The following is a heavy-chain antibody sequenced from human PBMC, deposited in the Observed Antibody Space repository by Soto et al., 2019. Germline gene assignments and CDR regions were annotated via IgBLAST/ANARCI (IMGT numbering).Heavy chain of an antibody. J-gene: IGHJ4*02. Sequence: SETLSLTCTVSGGSISSYYWSWIRQPPGKGLEWIGYIYYSGSTNYNPSLKSRVTISVDTSKNQFSLKLSSVTAADTAVYYCAGEYYYDSSGYQVDYWGQGTLVTVSS. CDR1: GGSISSYY. D-gene: IGHD3-22*01. CDR2: IYYSGST. CDR3: AGEYYYDSSGYQVDY. V-gene: IGHV4-59*01.